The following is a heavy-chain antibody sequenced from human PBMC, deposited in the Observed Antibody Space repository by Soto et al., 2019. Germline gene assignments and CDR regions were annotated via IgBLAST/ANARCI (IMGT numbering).Heavy chain of an antibody. CDR3: ARGGDYYDSVWGSYRYVYFHY. CDR2: ISAYNGNT. D-gene: IGHD3-16*02. J-gene: IGHJ4*02. V-gene: IGHV1-18*01. Sequence: GASVKVSCKASGYTFTSYGISWVRQAPGQGLEWMGWISAYNGNTNYAQKLQGRVTMTTDTSTSTAYMELRSLRSDDTAVYYCARGGDYYDSVWGSYRYVYFHYWGQGTLVTASS. CDR1: GYTFTSYG.